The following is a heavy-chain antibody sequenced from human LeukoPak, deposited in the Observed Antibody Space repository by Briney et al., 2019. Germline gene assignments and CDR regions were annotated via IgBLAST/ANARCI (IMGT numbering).Heavy chain of an antibody. D-gene: IGHD6-19*01. CDR2: IYYSGST. J-gene: IGHJ4*02. Sequence: SETLSLTCTVSGGSISSYYWSWIRQPPGKGLEWIGYIYYSGSTNYNPSLKSRVTISVDTSKNQFSLKLSSVTAADTAVYYCARGKDSSGWFDYWGQGTLVTVSS. CDR1: GGSISSYY. V-gene: IGHV4-59*01. CDR3: ARGKDSSGWFDY.